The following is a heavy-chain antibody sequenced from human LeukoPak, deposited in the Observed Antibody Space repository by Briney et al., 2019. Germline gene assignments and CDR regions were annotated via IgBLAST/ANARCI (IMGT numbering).Heavy chain of an antibody. CDR1: GYTFISNG. V-gene: IGHV1-46*01. Sequence: ASVKVSCKASGYTFISNGISWMRQAPGQGLEWMGIINPSGGSTSYAQKFQGRVTMTRDTSTSTVYMELSSLRSEDTAVYYCAREIATMVRGGTYGMDVWGQGTLVTVSS. CDR3: AREIATMVRGGTYGMDV. J-gene: IGHJ6*02. D-gene: IGHD3-10*01. CDR2: INPSGGST.